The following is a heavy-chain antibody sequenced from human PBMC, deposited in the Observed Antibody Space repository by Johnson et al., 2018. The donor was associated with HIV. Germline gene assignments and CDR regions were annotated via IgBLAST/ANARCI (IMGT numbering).Heavy chain of an antibody. J-gene: IGHJ3*02. D-gene: IGHD7-27*01. CDR3: ARDPTWGAYDI. CDR1: GFTFSSYW. Sequence: VQLVESGGGLVQPGGSLRLSCAASGFTFSSYWMSWVRQAPGKGLEWVANIKPDGSGKWYVDSVKGRFTISRDNAKNSLYLQMSSLRAEETAVDYCARDPTWGAYDIWGQGTMVTVSS. V-gene: IGHV3-7*05. CDR2: IKPDGSGK.